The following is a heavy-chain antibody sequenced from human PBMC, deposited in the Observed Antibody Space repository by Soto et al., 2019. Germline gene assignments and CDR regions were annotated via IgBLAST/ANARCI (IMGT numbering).Heavy chain of an antibody. V-gene: IGHV3-15*01. J-gene: IGHJ6*03. D-gene: IGHD2-15*01. CDR2: IKSKTDGGTT. Sequence: KGLEWVGRIKSKTDGGTTDYAAPVKGRFTISRDDSKNTLYLQMNSLKTEDTAVYYCTTDRPYCSGGSCYSWSRIDYYYYCMDVWGKGTTVSVSS. CDR3: TTDRPYCSGGSCYSWSRIDYYYYCMDV.